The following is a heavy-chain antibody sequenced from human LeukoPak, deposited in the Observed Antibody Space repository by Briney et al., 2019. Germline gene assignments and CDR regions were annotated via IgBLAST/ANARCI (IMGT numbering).Heavy chain of an antibody. CDR3: AKSLNLLVLLPPSDY. D-gene: IGHD1-14*01. CDR2: ISDSGHST. CDR1: GFTFDTYA. J-gene: IGHJ4*02. Sequence: GGSLRLSCTASGFTFDTYAMSWVRQAPGRGLEWISGISDSGHSTYYADSVKGRFTISRDNSKNTLSLQMNSLRAEDTAVYYCAKSLNLLVLLPPSDYWGQGTLVTVSS. V-gene: IGHV3-23*01.